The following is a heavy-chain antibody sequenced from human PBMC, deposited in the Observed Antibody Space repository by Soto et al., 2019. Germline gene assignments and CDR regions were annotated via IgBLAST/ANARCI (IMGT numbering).Heavy chain of an antibody. J-gene: IGHJ6*02. CDR2: IYYSGST. D-gene: IGHD1-26*01. CDR1: GGSISSYY. Sequence: PSETLSLTCTVSGGSISSYYWSWIRQPPGKGLEWIGYIYYSGSTNYNPSLKSRVTISVDTSKNQFSLKLSSVTAADTAVYYCARVGPGRGADYYYYGMDVWGQGTTVTVSS. CDR3: ARVGPGRGADYYYYGMDV. V-gene: IGHV4-59*01.